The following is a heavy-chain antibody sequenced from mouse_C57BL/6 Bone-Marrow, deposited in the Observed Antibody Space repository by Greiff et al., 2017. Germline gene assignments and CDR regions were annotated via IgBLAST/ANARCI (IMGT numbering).Heavy chain of an antibody. Sequence: VKLQQPGAELVKPGASVKMSCKASGYTFTSYWITWVKQRTGQGLEWIGEIYPRSGNTYYNEKFKGKATLTADKSSSTAYMELRSLTSEDSAVYFCARWRIYYDYDGFAYWGQGTLVTVSA. V-gene: IGHV1-81*01. CDR3: ARWRIYYDYDGFAY. J-gene: IGHJ3*01. CDR2: IYPRSGNT. CDR1: GYTFTSYW. D-gene: IGHD2-4*01.